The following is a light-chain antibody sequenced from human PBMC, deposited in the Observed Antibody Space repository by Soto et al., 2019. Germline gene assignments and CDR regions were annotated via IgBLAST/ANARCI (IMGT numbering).Light chain of an antibody. J-gene: IGKJ5*01. CDR1: QGISSY. CDR3: QQLNTCPIT. CDR2: AAS. V-gene: IGKV1-9*01. Sequence: DIQLTQPPSFLSASVGDRVTITCRASQGISSYLVWYQQRPGKAPKLLIYAASTLESGVPSRFSGSGSGTEFTLTISSLQPEDCATYYCQQLNTCPITFGLGTRLEIK.